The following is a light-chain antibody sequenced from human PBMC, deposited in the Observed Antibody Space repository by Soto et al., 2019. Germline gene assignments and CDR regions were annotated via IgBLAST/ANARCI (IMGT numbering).Light chain of an antibody. CDR3: QQYGRSPIT. J-gene: IGKJ1*01. Sequence: IVLPQSPGTLSLSPGERATLSCRASQSVNSRLAWYQHKPGQAPRLLISGASSRATGIPDRFSGSGSATDFTLTISRLEPEDFAMYYCQQYGRSPITFGQGTKVDIK. V-gene: IGKV3-20*01. CDR1: QSVNSR. CDR2: GAS.